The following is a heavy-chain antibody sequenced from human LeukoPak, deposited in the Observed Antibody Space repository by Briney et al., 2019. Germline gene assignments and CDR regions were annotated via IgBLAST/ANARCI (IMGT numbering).Heavy chain of an antibody. V-gene: IGHV3-7*01. CDR1: GFTFSSYE. J-gene: IGHJ6*03. CDR3: AASYYYYMDV. Sequence: GGSLRLSCAASGFTFSSYEMNWVRQAPGKGLEWVANIKQDGSEKYYVDSVKGRFTISRDNAKNSLYLQMNSLRAEDTAVYYCAASYYYYMDVWGKGTTVTVSS. CDR2: IKQDGSEK.